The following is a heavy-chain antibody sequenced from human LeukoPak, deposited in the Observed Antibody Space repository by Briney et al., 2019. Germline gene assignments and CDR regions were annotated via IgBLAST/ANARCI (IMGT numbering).Heavy chain of an antibody. D-gene: IGHD1-26*01. Sequence: GGSLRLSCAASGFTFSSYAMSWVRQAPGKGLEWVSAISGSGGSTYYADSVKGRFTISRDNSKNTLYLQMNSLRAEDTAVYYCARDVSRYSGSYYDYWGQGTLVIVSS. CDR2: ISGSGGST. V-gene: IGHV3-23*01. J-gene: IGHJ4*02. CDR1: GFTFSSYA. CDR3: ARDVSRYSGSYYDY.